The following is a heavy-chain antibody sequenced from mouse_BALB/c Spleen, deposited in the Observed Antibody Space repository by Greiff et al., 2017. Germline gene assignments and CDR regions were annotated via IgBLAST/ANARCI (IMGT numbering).Heavy chain of an antibody. CDR2: IYPGGGYT. Sequence: QVQLQQPGAELVRPGASVKLSCKASGYSFTSYWMNWVKQRPGHGLEWIGDIYPGGGYTNYNEKFKGKATLTADTSSSTAYMQLSSLTSEDSAIYYCARVGLYYEDAMDYWGQGTSVTVSS. CDR1: GYSFTSYW. CDR3: ARVGLYYEDAMDY. V-gene: IGHV1-63*02. J-gene: IGHJ4*01. D-gene: IGHD2-4*01.